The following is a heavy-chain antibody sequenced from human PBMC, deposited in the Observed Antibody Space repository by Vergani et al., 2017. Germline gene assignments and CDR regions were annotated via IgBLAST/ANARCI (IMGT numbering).Heavy chain of an antibody. J-gene: IGHJ3*01. V-gene: IGHV3-64*01. CDR2: ISSNGGST. CDR1: GFTFSSYA. Sequence: EVQLVESGGGLVQPGGSLRLSCAASGFTFSSYAMHWVRQAPGKGLEYVSAISSNGGSTYYANSVKGRFTISRDNSKNTLYLQMGSLRAEDMAVYYCARGDILTGYRDAFDFWGQGTMVTVSS. D-gene: IGHD3-9*01. CDR3: ARGDILTGYRDAFDF.